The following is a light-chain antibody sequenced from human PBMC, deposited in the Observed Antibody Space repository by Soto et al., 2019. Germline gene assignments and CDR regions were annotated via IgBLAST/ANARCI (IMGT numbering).Light chain of an antibody. CDR3: CSYAGSKTPWV. CDR2: EVS. CDR1: SSDVGAYNL. V-gene: IGLV2-23*02. J-gene: IGLJ3*02. Sequence: QSALTQPASVSGSPGQSITISCTGTSSDVGAYNLVSWYQQHPGKAPKLMIYEVSKWPSGVSNRFSGSKFGNTASLTISGLQGEDEADYYCCSYAGSKTPWVFGGGTKVTVL.